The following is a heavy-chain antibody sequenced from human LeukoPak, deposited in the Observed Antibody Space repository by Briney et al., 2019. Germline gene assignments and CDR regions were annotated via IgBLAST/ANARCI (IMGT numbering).Heavy chain of an antibody. V-gene: IGHV3-30*02. CDR2: IRYDGSNK. D-gene: IGHD6-13*01. CDR3: AKGGSSWYLAYFDY. J-gene: IGHJ4*02. Sequence: GGSLRLSCAVSGFTFSSYGMHWVRQAPGKGLEWVAFIRYDGSNKYYADSVKGRFTISRDNSKNTLYLQMNSLRAEDTAVYYCAKGGSSWYLAYFDYWGQGTLVTVSS. CDR1: GFTFSSYG.